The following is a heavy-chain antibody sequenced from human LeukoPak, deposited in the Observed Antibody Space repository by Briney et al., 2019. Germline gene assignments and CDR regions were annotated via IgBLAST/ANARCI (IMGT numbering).Heavy chain of an antibody. V-gene: IGHV3-11*01. D-gene: IGHD5-12*01. Sequence: PGGSLRLSCAVSGFTFSDYYMSWIRQAPGKGLEWVSYISSGGSTISHADSVKGRFTISRDNAENSLYLQMNSLRAEDTAVYYCTTVVATPLLLGGYWGQGTLVTVSS. CDR3: TTVVATPLLLGGY. CDR1: GFTFSDYY. J-gene: IGHJ4*02. CDR2: ISSGGSTI.